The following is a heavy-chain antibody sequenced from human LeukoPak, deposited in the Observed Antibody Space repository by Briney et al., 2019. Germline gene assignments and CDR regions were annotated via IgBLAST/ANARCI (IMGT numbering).Heavy chain of an antibody. D-gene: IGHD6-19*01. CDR1: GFTLSSYW. Sequence: PGGSLRLSCEGSGFTLSSYWMTWVRQAPGKGLEWVANIKQDGSEKYYVDSVKGRFTISRDNAKNSLYLQMNSLRAEDTAVYYCASHQWLPHWYFDLWGRGTLVTVSS. J-gene: IGHJ2*01. CDR2: IKQDGSEK. V-gene: IGHV3-7*01. CDR3: ASHQWLPHWYFDL.